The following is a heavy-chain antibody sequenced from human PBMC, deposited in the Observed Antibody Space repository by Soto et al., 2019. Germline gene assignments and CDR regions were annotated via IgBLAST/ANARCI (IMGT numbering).Heavy chain of an antibody. Sequence: GESLKISCEGSGYSFTSYWIGWVRQMPGKGLEWMGIIYPGYSDTRYSPSFQGQVTISADKSISTAYLQWSSLKASDTAMYYCARGAPIPNYYYYGMDVWGQGTTVTV. D-gene: IGHD2-21*01. J-gene: IGHJ6*02. CDR1: GYSFTSYW. CDR2: IYPGYSDT. CDR3: ARGAPIPNYYYYGMDV. V-gene: IGHV5-51*01.